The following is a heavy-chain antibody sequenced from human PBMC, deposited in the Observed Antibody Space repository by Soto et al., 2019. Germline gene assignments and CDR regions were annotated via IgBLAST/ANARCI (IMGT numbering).Heavy chain of an antibody. V-gene: IGHV4-34*01. CDR3: ARDKITGHFDY. CDR2: INHSGST. Sequence: SETLSLTCAVYGGSFSGYYWTWIRQPPGTGLEWIGEINHSGSTNYNPSLKSRVTISVDTSKNQFSLKLTSVTAADTAVYYCARDKITGHFDYWGQGTLVTAPQ. J-gene: IGHJ4*02. D-gene: IGHD2-8*02. CDR1: GGSFSGYY.